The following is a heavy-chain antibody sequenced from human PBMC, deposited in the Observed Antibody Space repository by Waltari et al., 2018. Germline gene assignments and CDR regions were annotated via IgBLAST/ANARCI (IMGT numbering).Heavy chain of an antibody. V-gene: IGHV4-39*01. Sequence: QLHLQESGPILVKPSETLSLTCTVSGDSITSRNYYWGWIRQSPEKGLEWIGIIYYSGTAYYNPSLKSRVTISVDSSKNQFSLKVNSVTVADTAVYYCARLLPYDFWSSYSGWFDPWGQGVLVTVSS. CDR1: GDSITSRNYY. D-gene: IGHD3-3*01. CDR2: IYYSGTA. J-gene: IGHJ5*02. CDR3: ARLLPYDFWSSYSGWFDP.